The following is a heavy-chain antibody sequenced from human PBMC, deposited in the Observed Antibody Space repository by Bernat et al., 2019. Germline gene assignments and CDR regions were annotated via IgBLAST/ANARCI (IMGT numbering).Heavy chain of an antibody. CDR2: ISSDGSST. CDR1: GFTLSSNW. CDR3: ATVTTGY. V-gene: IGHV3-74*01. D-gene: IGHD4-17*01. Sequence: EVQLVESGGGLVQPGGSLRLSCAASGFTLSSNWMQWVRQAAGKGLVWVSRISSDGSSTTYADSVRGRFTSSRDNAKNTLYLQMNSLRAEDTAVYYCATVTTGYWGQGTLVTVSS. J-gene: IGHJ4*02.